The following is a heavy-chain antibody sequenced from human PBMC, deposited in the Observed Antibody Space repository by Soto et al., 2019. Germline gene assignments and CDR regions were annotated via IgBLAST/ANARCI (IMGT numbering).Heavy chain of an antibody. D-gene: IGHD3-22*01. CDR3: ARTILLRYFYX. V-gene: IGHV3-7*03. CDR2: VHQDGGET. J-gene: IGHJ4*02. Sequence: LRLSCGASGFTFSHYWMSWVRQAPGKGLEWVAFVHQDGGETHYADSVNGRFNVSRDNAKSLVFLEMKSLRVEDTAMYFCARTILLRYFYXWGQGTQVTVSX. CDR1: GFTFSHYW.